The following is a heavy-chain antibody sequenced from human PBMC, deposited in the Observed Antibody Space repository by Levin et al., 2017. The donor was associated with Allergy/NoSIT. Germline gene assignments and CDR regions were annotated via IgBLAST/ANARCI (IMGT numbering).Heavy chain of an antibody. CDR2: IKFGGSER. CDR3: ASEGPGTAAAGI. CDR1: GFTFSSYW. J-gene: IGHJ4*02. Sequence: GGSLRLSCAASGFTFSSYWMSWVRQAPGKGLEWVANIKFGGSERYYVDSVKGRFTISRDNAKNSLYLQMNSLRAEDTAVYYCASEGPGTAAAGIWGQGTLVTVSS. V-gene: IGHV3-7*01. D-gene: IGHD6-13*01.